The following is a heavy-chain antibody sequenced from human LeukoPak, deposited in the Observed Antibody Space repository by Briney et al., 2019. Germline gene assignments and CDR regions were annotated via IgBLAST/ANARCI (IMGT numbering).Heavy chain of an antibody. V-gene: IGHV3-21*01. CDR2: ISSSSSYI. J-gene: IGHJ4*02. CDR3: ASTGLGVVVPAAITFDY. Sequence: GGSLRLSCAASGFTFSSYAMSWVRQAPGKGLEWVSSISSSSSYIYYADSVKGRFTISRDNAKNSLYLQMNSLRAEDTAVYYCASTGLGVVVPAAITFDYWGQGTLVTVSS. D-gene: IGHD2-2*01. CDR1: GFTFSSYA.